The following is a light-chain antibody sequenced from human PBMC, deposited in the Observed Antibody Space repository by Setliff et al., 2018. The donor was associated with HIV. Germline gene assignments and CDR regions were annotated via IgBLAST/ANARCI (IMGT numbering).Light chain of an antibody. V-gene: IGLV2-14*01. J-gene: IGLJ1*01. CDR1: SGDVGGYNY. Sequence: QSALAQPASVSGSPGQSITISCTGTSGDVGGYNYVSWYQQHPGKAPKFMIYDVSKRPSGVSNRFSGSKSGNTASLTISGLQAEDEADYYCCSYAGSYTYVFGTGTKV. CDR3: CSYAGSYTYV. CDR2: DVS.